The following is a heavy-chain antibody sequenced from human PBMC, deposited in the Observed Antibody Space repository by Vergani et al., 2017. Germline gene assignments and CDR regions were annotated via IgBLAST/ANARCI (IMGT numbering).Heavy chain of an antibody. V-gene: IGHV4-59*01. Sequence: QVRLQESGPGLVKPSETLSLTCSVSGGSMSGYYWSWIRQHPGKELEWIGYMYHSGSTNYNPSLETRVTISGATSTNQFSLKLNSVTAADTAVYYCGRVADFYGLGSRLLDLWGQGILVTVSS. J-gene: IGHJ5*02. CDR2: MYHSGST. D-gene: IGHD3-10*01. CDR1: GGSMSGYY. CDR3: GRVADFYGLGSRLLDL.